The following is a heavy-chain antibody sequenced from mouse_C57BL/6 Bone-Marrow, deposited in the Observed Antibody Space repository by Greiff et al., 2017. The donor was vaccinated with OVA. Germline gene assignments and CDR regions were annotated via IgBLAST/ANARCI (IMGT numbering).Heavy chain of an antibody. CDR2: INPNNGGT. Sequence: DVQLQESGPELVKPGASVKIPCKASGYTFTDYNMDWVKQSHGKSLEWIGDINPNNGGTIYNQKFKGKATLTVDKSSSTAYMELRSLTSEDTAVYYCARRKGYYSKEGFAYWGQGTLVTVSA. D-gene: IGHD2-5*01. CDR1: GYTFTDYN. J-gene: IGHJ3*01. CDR3: ARRKGYYSKEGFAY. V-gene: IGHV1-18*01.